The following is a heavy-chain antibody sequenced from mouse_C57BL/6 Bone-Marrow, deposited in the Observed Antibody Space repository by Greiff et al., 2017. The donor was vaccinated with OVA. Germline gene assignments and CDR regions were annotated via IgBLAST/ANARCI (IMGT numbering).Heavy chain of an antibody. D-gene: IGHD1-1*01. CDR2: IHPNSGST. CDR1: GYTFTSYW. CDR3: AEDYGSSYGYFDV. J-gene: IGHJ1*03. Sequence: QVQLQQPGAELVKPGASVKLSCKASGYTFTSYWMHWVKQRPGQGLEWIGMIHPNSGSTNYNEKFKSKATLTVDKSSSTAYMQLSSLTSEDSAVYYCAEDYGSSYGYFDVWGTGTTVTVSS. V-gene: IGHV1-64*01.